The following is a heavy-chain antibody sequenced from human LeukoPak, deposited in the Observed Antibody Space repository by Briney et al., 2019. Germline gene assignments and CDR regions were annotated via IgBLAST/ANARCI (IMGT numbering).Heavy chain of an antibody. CDR1: GFTFRSYW. CDR3: AREGILLGAFDI. Sequence: GGSLRLSCAASGFTFRSYWMNWVRQAPGKGLEWVADIKPDGNKESYVDSVKGRFSISRDNAKNSLYLQMNSLRVDDTAVYYCAREGILLGAFDIWGQGTMVTVSS. D-gene: IGHD2-15*01. CDR2: IKPDGNKE. J-gene: IGHJ3*02. V-gene: IGHV3-7*01.